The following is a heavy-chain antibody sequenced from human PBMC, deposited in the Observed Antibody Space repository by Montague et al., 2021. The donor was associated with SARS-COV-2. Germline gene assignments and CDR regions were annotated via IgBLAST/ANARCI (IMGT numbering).Heavy chain of an antibody. CDR1: GFTLSSYD. CDR2: IGTAGDT. CDR3: ARGGGSSWKEYYFDY. J-gene: IGHJ4*02. V-gene: IGHV3-13*01. Sequence: SLRLSCAASGFTLSSYDMHWVRQATGKGLEWVSAIGTAGDTYYPGSVKGRFTISRENAKNSLYLQMNSLRAGDTAVYYCARGGGSSWKEYYFDYWGQGTLVTVSS. D-gene: IGHD6-13*01.